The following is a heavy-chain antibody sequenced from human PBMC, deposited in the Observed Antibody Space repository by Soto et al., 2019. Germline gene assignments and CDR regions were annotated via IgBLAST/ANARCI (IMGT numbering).Heavy chain of an antibody. V-gene: IGHV1-69*18. CDR1: GGTFSSYV. D-gene: IGHD2-8*01. Sequence: QVQAVQSGAEVQKPGSSVKVSCKAAGGTFSSYVISWVRQAPGQGLEWIGRIIPIFGTADYAQKFQGRVTITAGESTSTAYMELSSLISEDTAVYYCARESGRTRGMDVWGQGTTITVSS. CDR2: IIPIFGTA. J-gene: IGHJ6*02. CDR3: ARESGRTRGMDV.